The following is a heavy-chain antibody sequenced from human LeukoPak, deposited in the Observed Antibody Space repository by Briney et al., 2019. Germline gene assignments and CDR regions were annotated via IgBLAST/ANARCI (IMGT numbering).Heavy chain of an antibody. V-gene: IGHV4-61*01. D-gene: IGHD3-22*01. J-gene: IGHJ6*02. Sequence: PSETLSLTCTVSGGSVSSGSYYWSWIRQPPGKGLEWIGYIYYSGSTNYNPSLKSRVTISVDTSKNQFSLNLSSVTAADTAVYYCARGLGYYDSSGYSHLYYYYGMDVWGQGTTVTVSS. CDR3: ARGLGYYDSSGYSHLYYYYGMDV. CDR2: IYYSGST. CDR1: GGSVSSGSYY.